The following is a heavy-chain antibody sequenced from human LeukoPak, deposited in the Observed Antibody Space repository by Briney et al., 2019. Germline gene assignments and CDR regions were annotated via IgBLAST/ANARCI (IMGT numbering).Heavy chain of an antibody. CDR3: AKDYASYAAMVGYYFDY. D-gene: IGHD5-18*01. V-gene: IGHV3-30*18. J-gene: IGHJ4*02. CDR1: GFTFSSYG. Sequence: GGSLRLSCAASGFTFSSYGMHRVRQAPGKGLEWVAVISYDGSNKYYADSVKGRFTISRDNSKNTLYLQMNSLRAEDTAVYYCAKDYASYAAMVGYYFDYWGQGTLVTVSS. CDR2: ISYDGSNK.